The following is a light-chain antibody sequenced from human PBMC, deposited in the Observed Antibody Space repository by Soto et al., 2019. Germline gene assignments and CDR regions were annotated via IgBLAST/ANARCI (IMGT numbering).Light chain of an antibody. V-gene: IGKV3-11*01. Sequence: EIVMTQSPPTLSVSPGXRATLSCRASQSVGSKLAWYQQRPGQAPRLLIYDASNRATGIPARFSGSGSGTEFSLTISSLETEDFAVYYCQQSSSWPLTFGGGTKVDIK. CDR2: DAS. CDR3: QQSSSWPLT. J-gene: IGKJ4*01. CDR1: QSVGSK.